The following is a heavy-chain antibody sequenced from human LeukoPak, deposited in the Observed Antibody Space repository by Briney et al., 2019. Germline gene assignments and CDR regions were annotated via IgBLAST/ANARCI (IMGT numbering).Heavy chain of an antibody. CDR1: GYTFTGYY. CDR2: INPNSGGT. J-gene: IGHJ4*02. V-gene: IGHV1-2*02. Sequence: ASVKVSCKASGYTFTGYYMHWMRRAPGQGPEWMGWINPNSGGTSYAQKFQGRVTMTRDTSISTAYMELSRLRSDDTAVYYCARAKVIVPDYWGQGNLVTVSS. CDR3: ARAKVIVPDY. D-gene: IGHD5-18*01.